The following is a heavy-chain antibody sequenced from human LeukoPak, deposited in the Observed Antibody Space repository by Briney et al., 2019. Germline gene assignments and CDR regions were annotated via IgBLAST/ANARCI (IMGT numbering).Heavy chain of an antibody. CDR3: ARDGHWEVTRGHYFDY. CDR1: GFTFSNYW. D-gene: IGHD4-11*01. Sequence: PGGSLRLSCAASGFTFSNYWMSWVRQVPGKGLEWLANIKVDGSETYYVDSLKGRFTISRDNAKNSVHLQMNSLRVEDTAVYYCARDGHWEVTRGHYFDYWGQGTLVTVSS. CDR2: IKVDGSET. J-gene: IGHJ4*02. V-gene: IGHV3-7*01.